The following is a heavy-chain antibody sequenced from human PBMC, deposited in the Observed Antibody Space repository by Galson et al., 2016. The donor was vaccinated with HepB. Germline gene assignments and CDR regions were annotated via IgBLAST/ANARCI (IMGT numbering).Heavy chain of an antibody. J-gene: IGHJ4*02. CDR1: GFNFLDYG. Sequence: SLRLSCAASGFNFLDYGMHWVRQAPGKGLEWISGITWNSGTIGYADSVKGRFSISKDNAKSSLYLQMNSLRAEDTALYYCAKAGFGSGSYPFDHWGQGTLVTVS. CDR3: AKAGFGSGSYPFDH. CDR2: ITWNSGTI. D-gene: IGHD3-10*01. V-gene: IGHV3-9*01.